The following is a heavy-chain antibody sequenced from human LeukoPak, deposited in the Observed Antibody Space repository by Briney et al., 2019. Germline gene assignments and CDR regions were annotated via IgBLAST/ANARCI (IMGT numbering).Heavy chain of an antibody. CDR1: GFTFSSYS. D-gene: IGHD6-6*01. Sequence: PGGSLRLSCAVSGFTFSSYSMTWVRQAPGKGLEWVSYISSTSSTVYYADSVKGRFTISRDNVKNSLYLRMNSLRAEDTAVYYCARGGAARPDYWGQGTLLTVSS. CDR3: ARGGAARPDY. CDR2: ISSTSSTV. V-gene: IGHV3-48*01. J-gene: IGHJ4*02.